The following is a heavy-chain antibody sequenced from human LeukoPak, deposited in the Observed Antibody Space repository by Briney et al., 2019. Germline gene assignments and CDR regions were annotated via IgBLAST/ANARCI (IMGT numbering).Heavy chain of an antibody. CDR3: ARSRRYCSGGSCSRTIYFDY. V-gene: IGHV1-8*03. D-gene: IGHD2-15*01. J-gene: IGHJ4*02. Sequence: ASVTVSCKASGYTFTSYDINWVRQAPGQGLEWMGWMNPNSGNTGYAQKFQGRVTITRNTSISTAYMELSSLRSEDTAVYYCARSRRYCSGGSCSRTIYFDYWGQGTLVTVSS. CDR2: MNPNSGNT. CDR1: GYTFTSYD.